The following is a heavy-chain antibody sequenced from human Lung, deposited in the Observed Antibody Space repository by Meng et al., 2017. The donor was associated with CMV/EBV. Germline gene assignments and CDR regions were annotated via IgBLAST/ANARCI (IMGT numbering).Heavy chain of an antibody. V-gene: IGHV1-2*02. Sequence: GYYRHWVRQAPGQGLEWMGWINPNSGGTNYAQKFQGRVTMTRDTSISTAYMELSRLRSDDTAVYYCASGSSIVVVPAANYYYGMDVWGQGTTVTVSS. D-gene: IGHD2-2*01. CDR2: INPNSGGT. J-gene: IGHJ6*02. CDR3: ASGSSIVVVPAANYYYGMDV. CDR1: GYY.